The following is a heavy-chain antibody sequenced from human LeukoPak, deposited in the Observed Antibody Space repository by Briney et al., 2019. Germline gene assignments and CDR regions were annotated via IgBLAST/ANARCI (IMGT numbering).Heavy chain of an antibody. D-gene: IGHD5-12*01. V-gene: IGHV3-30*01. J-gene: IGHJ4*02. CDR1: GFTFSSYA. CDR2: ISYDGSNK. CDR3: ASGYSGYDYYFGS. Sequence: TGGSLRLSCAASGFTFSSYAMHWVRQAPGKGLEWVAVISYDGSNKYYADSVKGRFTISRDNSKNTLYLQMNSLRAEDTAVYYCASGYSGYDYYFGSWGQGTLVTVSS.